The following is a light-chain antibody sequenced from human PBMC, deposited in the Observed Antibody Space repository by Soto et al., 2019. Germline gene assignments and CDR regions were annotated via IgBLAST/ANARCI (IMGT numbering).Light chain of an antibody. V-gene: IGKV3-11*01. CDR1: QSVSNY. Sequence: EIVLTQSPATLSLSPGEGATLSCRASQSVSNYLAWYQQKPGQAPRILIFDASKRATGIPARFSGSGSGTDFTLTISSLEPEDFAVYYCQQRSNWPLTFGGGTKVEIK. CDR2: DAS. J-gene: IGKJ4*01. CDR3: QQRSNWPLT.